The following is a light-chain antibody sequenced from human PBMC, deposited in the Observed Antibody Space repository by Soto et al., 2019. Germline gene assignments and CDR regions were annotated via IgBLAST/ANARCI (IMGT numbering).Light chain of an antibody. CDR1: QGISKY. CDR3: QKYNDAPWT. J-gene: IGKJ1*01. CDR2: AAS. V-gene: IGKV1-27*01. Sequence: DIQMTQSPSSLSASVGDRVTITCRASQGISKYLAWYQQKPGKVPKVLISAASTLQSGVPSRFSGSGSGTDFTLTISSLQPEDVATYYCQKYNDAPWTFGQGTKVDI.